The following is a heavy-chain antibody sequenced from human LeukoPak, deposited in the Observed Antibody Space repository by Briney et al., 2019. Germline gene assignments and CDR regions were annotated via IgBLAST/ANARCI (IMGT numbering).Heavy chain of an antibody. CDR3: VRDGIRDIPGIITIRYDF. D-gene: IGHD3-10*01. V-gene: IGHV3-7*05. J-gene: IGHJ4*02. CDR2: IKEDGSDK. Sequence: GGSLRLSCAASGFTFSTYNMTWVRQAPGKGLEWVATIKEDGSDKYYVDSVRGRFTISRDNAENSLYLQMNSLTAEDTALYYCVRDGIRDIPGIITIRYDFWGQGTLVTVSS. CDR1: GFTFSTYN.